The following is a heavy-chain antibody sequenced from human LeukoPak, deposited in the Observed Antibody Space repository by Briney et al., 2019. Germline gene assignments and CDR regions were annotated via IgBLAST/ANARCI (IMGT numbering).Heavy chain of an antibody. J-gene: IGHJ4*02. Sequence: SETLSLTCSVSGGSISSYYWSWIRQPPGKGLEWIGSIHYSGSTNYNPSLKSRVTISVDTSKNQFSLKLSSVTAADTAVYYCARGLMMAVAGRGEFHYWGQGTLVTVSS. CDR3: ARGLMMAVAGRGEFHY. D-gene: IGHD6-13*01. V-gene: IGHV4-59*01. CDR2: IHYSGST. CDR1: GGSISSYY.